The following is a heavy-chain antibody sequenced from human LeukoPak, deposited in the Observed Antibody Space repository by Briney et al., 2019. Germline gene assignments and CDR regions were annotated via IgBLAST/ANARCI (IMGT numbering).Heavy chain of an antibody. Sequence: SETLSLTCTVSGGSINSYYWSWIRQPAGKGLEWIGRIYTSGSTNYNPSLKSRVTMSVDTSKNQFSLKLSSVTAADTAVYYCARELTMIVEEVALDAFDIWGQGTMVTVSS. CDR1: GGSINSYY. CDR2: IYTSGST. J-gene: IGHJ3*02. V-gene: IGHV4-4*07. D-gene: IGHD3-22*01. CDR3: ARELTMIVEEVALDAFDI.